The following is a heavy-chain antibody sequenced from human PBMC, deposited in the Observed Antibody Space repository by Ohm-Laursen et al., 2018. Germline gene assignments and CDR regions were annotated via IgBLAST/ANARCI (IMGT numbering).Heavy chain of an antibody. D-gene: IGHD5-18*01. Sequence: SLRLSCTATGFTFSSYSMNWVRQAPGKELEWVSSISSSSGYIYYADSVKGRFTISRDNAKNSLYLQMNSLRAEDTAVYYCAVDTAMVYAFDIWGQGTMVTVSS. J-gene: IGHJ3*02. CDR2: ISSSSGYI. V-gene: IGHV3-21*01. CDR1: GFTFSSYS. CDR3: AVDTAMVYAFDI.